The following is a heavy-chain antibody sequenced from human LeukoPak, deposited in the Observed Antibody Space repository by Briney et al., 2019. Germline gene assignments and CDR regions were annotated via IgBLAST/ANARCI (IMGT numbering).Heavy chain of an antibody. J-gene: IGHJ3*02. CDR3: AKARPYLEYSSGWYDAFDI. Sequence: GGSLRLSCAASGFTVSSNYMSWVRQAPGKGLEWVSVIYSGGSTYYADSVKGRFTISRDNSKNTLYLQMNSLRAEDTAVYYCAKARPYLEYSSGWYDAFDIWGQGQWSPSLQ. D-gene: IGHD6-19*01. V-gene: IGHV3-53*05. CDR2: IYSGGST. CDR1: GFTVSSNY.